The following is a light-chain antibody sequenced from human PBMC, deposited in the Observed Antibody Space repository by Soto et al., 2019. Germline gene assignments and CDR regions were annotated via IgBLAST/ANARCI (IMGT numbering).Light chain of an antibody. Sequence: DRRMNDCPRTVSGRIGERXSXTRRASKSISSWLAWYQQKPLKDPKLLIYDAWGLENEVPSRFSCSGSGTELTLPPSRRQRADFATYYVEQCGSYWAIGQGTKLDIK. CDR3: EQCGSYWA. V-gene: IGKV1-5*01. CDR1: KSISSW. J-gene: IGKJ1*01. CDR2: DAW.